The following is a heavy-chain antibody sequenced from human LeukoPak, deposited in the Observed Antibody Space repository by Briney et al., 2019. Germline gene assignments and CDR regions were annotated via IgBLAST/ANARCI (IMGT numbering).Heavy chain of an antibody. J-gene: IGHJ4*02. D-gene: IGHD6-13*01. V-gene: IGHV1-18*01. Sequence: ASVKVSCKASGYTFTSYGISWVRQAPGQGLEWMGWISAYNGNTNYAQKLQGRVTVTTDTSTSTAYMELRSLRSDDTAVYYCARGVVSIAAAPPSDHWGQGTLVTVSS. CDR3: ARGVVSIAAAPPSDH. CDR1: GYTFTSYG. CDR2: ISAYNGNT.